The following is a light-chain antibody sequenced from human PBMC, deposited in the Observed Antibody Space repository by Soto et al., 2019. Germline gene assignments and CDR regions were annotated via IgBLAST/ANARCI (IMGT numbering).Light chain of an antibody. CDR3: SSFAGSNTVA. Sequence: QSALTQPPSASGSLGQSVTISCTGTSSDVGGYNYVSWYQQHPGKAPKLMIYEVTKRPSGVPDRFSGSRSGNTASLTVSGLQAEDEADYYCSSFAGSNTVAFGGGTKVTVL. CDR1: SSDVGGYNY. V-gene: IGLV2-8*01. CDR2: EVT. J-gene: IGLJ2*01.